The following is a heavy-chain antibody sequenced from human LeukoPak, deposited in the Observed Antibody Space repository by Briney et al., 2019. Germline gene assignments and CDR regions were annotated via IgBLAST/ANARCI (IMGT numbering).Heavy chain of an antibody. CDR3: AKAFYYYGSGSYDY. CDR1: GFTFSSYS. D-gene: IGHD3-10*01. J-gene: IGHJ4*02. CDR2: ISSGSTYM. V-gene: IGHV3-21*04. Sequence: GGSLRLSCAASGFTFSSYSMNWVRQAPGKGLEWVSSISSGSTYMYYADSVKGRFTISRDNSKNTLYLQMNSLRAEDTAVYYCAKAFYYYGSGSYDYWGQGTLVTVSS.